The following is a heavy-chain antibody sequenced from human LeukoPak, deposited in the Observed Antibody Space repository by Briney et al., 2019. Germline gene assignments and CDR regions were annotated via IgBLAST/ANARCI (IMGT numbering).Heavy chain of an antibody. Sequence: GASVKVSCKTSGYTFIGYYIHWVRQAPGQGLEWMGRINPNSGGTNYAQNFQGRVTMTRDTSINTAYMELSRLRSDDTAVYYCARAGIAVAGTNYWGQGTLVTVSS. CDR3: ARAGIAVAGTNY. D-gene: IGHD6-19*01. V-gene: IGHV1-2*06. CDR1: GYTFIGYY. CDR2: INPNSGGT. J-gene: IGHJ4*02.